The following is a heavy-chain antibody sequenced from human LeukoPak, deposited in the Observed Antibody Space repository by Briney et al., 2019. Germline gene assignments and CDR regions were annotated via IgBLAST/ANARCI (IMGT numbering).Heavy chain of an antibody. CDR1: GYTFTDYY. CDR2: IYPDSGGT. V-gene: IGHV1-2*02. J-gene: IGHJ4*02. D-gene: IGHD3-10*01. CDR3: ARGRSDYYLDS. Sequence: ASLKVSCKASGYTFTDYYMHWARQAPGHGLEWMGWIYPDSGGTNYAQKFQGRVTMTRDTSISTAYMGLSRLTSDDTAVYYCARGRSDYYLDSWGQGTLVTVSS.